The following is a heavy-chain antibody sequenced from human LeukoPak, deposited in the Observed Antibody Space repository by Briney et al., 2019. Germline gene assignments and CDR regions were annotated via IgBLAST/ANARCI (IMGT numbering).Heavy chain of an antibody. V-gene: IGHV3-23*01. D-gene: IGHD3-16*01. Sequence: PGGSLRLSCAASGFTFSSYAMSWVRQAPGKGLEWVSAISGSGGSTYYADSVKGRFTISRDNSKNTLYLQMNSLRAEDTAVYYCAKDGAVMVTSYYGMDVWGQGTTVTVSS. CDR3: AKDGAVMVTSYYGMDV. CDR2: ISGSGGST. CDR1: GFTFSSYA. J-gene: IGHJ6*02.